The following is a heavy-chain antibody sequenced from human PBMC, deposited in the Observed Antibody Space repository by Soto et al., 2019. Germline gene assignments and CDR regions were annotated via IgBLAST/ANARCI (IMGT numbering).Heavy chain of an antibody. CDR1: GYTFTSYD. CDR2: MNPNSGNT. J-gene: IGHJ5*02. V-gene: IGHV1-8*01. D-gene: IGHD1-1*01. CDR3: ARVPGGWNDWFDP. Sequence: ASVKVSGKASGYTFTSYDINWVRQATGQGLEWMGWMNPNSGNTGYAQKFQGGVTMTRNTSISTAYMELSSLRSEDTAVYYCARVPGGWNDWFDPWGQGTLVTVSS.